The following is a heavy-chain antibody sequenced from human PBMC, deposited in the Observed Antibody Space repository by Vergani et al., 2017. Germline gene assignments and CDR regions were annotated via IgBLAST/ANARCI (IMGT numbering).Heavy chain of an antibody. CDR1: GFTFNHYA. J-gene: IGHJ6*02. Sequence: EVQLLESGGGLVKPGGSLRLSCAASGFTFNHYAMNWVRQAPGKGLEWVSGISGSGGSTYYAGSVKGRFTISRDSSKNTLYLQMNSLSAGDTAVYYCARANPRNSGYDYLYYYIAMDIWGQGTTVTVSS. CDR2: ISGSGGST. V-gene: IGHV3-23*01. CDR3: ARANPRNSGYDYLYYYIAMDI. D-gene: IGHD5-12*01.